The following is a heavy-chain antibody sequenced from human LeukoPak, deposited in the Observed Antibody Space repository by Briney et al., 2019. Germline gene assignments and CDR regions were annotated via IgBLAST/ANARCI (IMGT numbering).Heavy chain of an antibody. V-gene: IGHV3-21*01. CDR3: ARDHYDYVWGSYYHDY. CDR1: GFTFSTYS. D-gene: IGHD3-16*01. J-gene: IGHJ4*02. Sequence: GGSLRLSCAASGFTFSTYSMNWVRQAPGKGLEWVSCISSGGSYIYYADSVKGRFTISRDNAKNTLYLQMNSLRAEDTAVYYCARDHYDYVWGSYYHDYWGQGTLVTVSS. CDR2: ISSGGSYI.